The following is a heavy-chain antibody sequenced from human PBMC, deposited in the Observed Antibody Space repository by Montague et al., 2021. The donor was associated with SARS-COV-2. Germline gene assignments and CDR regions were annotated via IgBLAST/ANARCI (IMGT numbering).Heavy chain of an antibody. V-gene: IGHV4-34*01. CDR3: ARGAPGY. J-gene: IGHJ4*02. CDR2: ST. Sequence: STKYTPSLNIRVTISIDTSKHQFSLKLPYVTAADTAVYYCARGAPGYWGQGTLVTVSS.